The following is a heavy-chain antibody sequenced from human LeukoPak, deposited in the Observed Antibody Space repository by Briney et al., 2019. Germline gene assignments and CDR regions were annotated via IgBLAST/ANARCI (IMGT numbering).Heavy chain of an antibody. CDR2: ISYDGSNK. CDR3: ARDVDYANPRHDY. J-gene: IGHJ4*02. Sequence: GESLKISCAASGFTFSSYGMHWVRQAPGKGLEWVAVISYDGSNKYYADSVKGRFTISRDNSKNTLYLQMNSLRAEDTAVYYCARDVDYANPRHDYWGQGTLVTVSS. D-gene: IGHD4/OR15-4a*01. CDR1: GFTFSSYG. V-gene: IGHV3-30*03.